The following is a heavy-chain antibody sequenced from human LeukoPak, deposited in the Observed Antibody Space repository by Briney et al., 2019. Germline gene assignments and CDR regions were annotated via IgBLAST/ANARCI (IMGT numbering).Heavy chain of an antibody. CDR3: ASITPTYYYDSSGYRGGDFDI. D-gene: IGHD3-22*01. CDR1: GGSISSSNW. J-gene: IGHJ3*02. CDR2: IYHSGST. V-gene: IGHV4-4*02. Sequence: SETLSLTCAVSGGSISSSNWWSWVRQPPGKGLEWIGEIYHSGSTNYNPSLKSRVTISVDKSKNQFSLKLSSVTAADTAVYYCASITPTYYYDSSGYRGGDFDIWGQGTMVTVSS.